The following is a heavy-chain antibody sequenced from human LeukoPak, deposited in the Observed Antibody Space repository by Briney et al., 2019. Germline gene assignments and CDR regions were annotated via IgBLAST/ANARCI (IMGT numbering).Heavy chain of an antibody. D-gene: IGHD1-1*01. J-gene: IGHJ4*02. V-gene: IGHV1-2*02. Sequence: GASVKVSCKASAYTFDNYYSHWLRQAPGQGLEWMGWMNPGTGDTNYAHNLQGRVTMTRDTSLDTAYLDLTRLTPDDTALYYCAREGWKVFDHWGQRTLVIVSS. CDR3: AREGWKVFDH. CDR1: AYTFDNYY. CDR2: MNPGTGDT.